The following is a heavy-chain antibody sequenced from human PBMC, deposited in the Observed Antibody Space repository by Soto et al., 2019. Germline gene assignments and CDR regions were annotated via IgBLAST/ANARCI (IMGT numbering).Heavy chain of an antibody. CDR3: ARAYYYDSIGYFDY. CDR1: GFTFSSYG. Sequence: PGGSLRLSCAASGFTFSSYGMHWVRQAPGKGLEWVAVIWYDGSNKYYADSVKGRFTISRDNSKNTLYLQMNSLRAEDTAVYYCARAYYYDSIGYFDYWGQGTLVTVSS. V-gene: IGHV3-33*01. D-gene: IGHD3-22*01. CDR2: IWYDGSNK. J-gene: IGHJ4*02.